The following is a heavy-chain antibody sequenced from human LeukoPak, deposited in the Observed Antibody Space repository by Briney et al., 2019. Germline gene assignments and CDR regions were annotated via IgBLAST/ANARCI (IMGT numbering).Heavy chain of an antibody. J-gene: IGHJ3*01. CDR1: GGAIRSYY. V-gene: IGHV4-59*01. D-gene: IGHD1-7*01. Sequence: SETLSLTCSVSGGAIRSYYWSWIRQPPGKGLEWIGYIYYSGSTNYNPSLKSRVTISVDMSKNQFSLRLSSVTTADTAVYYCARVPGGGTAANWGQGTMVTVSS. CDR3: ARVPGGGTAAN. CDR2: IYYSGST.